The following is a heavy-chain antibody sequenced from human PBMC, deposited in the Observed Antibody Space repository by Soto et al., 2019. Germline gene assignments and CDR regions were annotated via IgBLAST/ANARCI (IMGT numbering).Heavy chain of an antibody. CDR3: ARRPYTVTTWDF. CDR1: GASVTSSSYF. D-gene: IGHD4-17*01. Sequence: SETLSLTCTVSGASVTSSSYFWGWIRQPPGKGLEWIGTIYYNGNTFYNPALKSRLSISVDSSKNQLSLNLDSVTAADTAIYFCARRPYTVTTWDFWGQGTLVTVSS. CDR2: IYYNGNT. V-gene: IGHV4-39*01. J-gene: IGHJ4*02.